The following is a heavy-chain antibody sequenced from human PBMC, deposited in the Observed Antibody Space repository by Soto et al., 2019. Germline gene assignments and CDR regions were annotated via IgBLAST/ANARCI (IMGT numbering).Heavy chain of an antibody. CDR3: ARHSGLINHFLH. J-gene: IGHJ1*01. Sequence: GEYPKISCLGSGYRFTTYWIALVRQMPGRGLGCVGVIYPGATHATYSPSPQGQVTTSADKPISTASLQWSSLTASDTAMYYCARHSGLINHFLHWGQGTLVTVPS. V-gene: IGHV5-51*01. D-gene: IGHD3-10*01. CDR1: GYRFTTYW. CDR2: IYPGATHA.